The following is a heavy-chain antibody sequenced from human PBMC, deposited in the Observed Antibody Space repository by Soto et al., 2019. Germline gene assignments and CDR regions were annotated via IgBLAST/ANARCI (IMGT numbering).Heavy chain of an antibody. V-gene: IGHV4-39*01. CDR2: IYYSGST. J-gene: IGHJ5*02. CDR1: GGSISSSSFH. CDR3: ARRERAAGTDWWFDP. D-gene: IGHD6-13*01. Sequence: QLQLQESGPGLVKPSETLSLTCTVSGGSISSSSFHWGWIRQPPGKGLEWIGSIYYSGSTYYSPSLKRRVSISVDTAKNQFSLKLSSVTAADTAVYYCARRERAAGTDWWFDPWGQGTLVTVSS.